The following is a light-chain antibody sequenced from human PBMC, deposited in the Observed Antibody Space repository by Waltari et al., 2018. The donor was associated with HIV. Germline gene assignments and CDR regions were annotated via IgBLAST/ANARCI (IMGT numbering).Light chain of an antibody. V-gene: IGKV2-28*01. CDR1: RGLLETNGYNF. CDR3: MQALQRPLT. Sequence: DIVMTQSPLVLVGTPGEQASISCRSSRGLLETNGYNFLQWDLHKARQSPNLLMYLTSKRASGVPVRFSGRGSGTEFTLRISSVQSEDVGVYYCMQALQRPLTFGGGTKVEIK. CDR2: LTS. J-gene: IGKJ4*02.